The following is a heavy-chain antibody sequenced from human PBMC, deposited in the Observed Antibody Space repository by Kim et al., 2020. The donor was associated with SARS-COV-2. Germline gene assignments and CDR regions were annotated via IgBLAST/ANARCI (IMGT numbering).Heavy chain of an antibody. D-gene: IGHD5-18*01. J-gene: IGHJ4*02. CDR1: RVSIRSSSDY. CDR2: IYYSGNT. CDR3: ARQRAYSYGFLDY. Sequence: SETLSLTCSVSRVSIRSSSDYWGWIRQPPGKGLECIGSIYYSGNTYYNPSLESRVTISVDTSKNQFSLNLSPVTAADTAVYYCARQRAYSYGFLDYWGLGTLVTVSS. V-gene: IGHV4-39*01.